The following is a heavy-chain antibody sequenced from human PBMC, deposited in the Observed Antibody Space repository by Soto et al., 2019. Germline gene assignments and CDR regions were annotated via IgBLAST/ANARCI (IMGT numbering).Heavy chain of an antibody. J-gene: IGHJ5*02. CDR3: AREISIAARLFRRSTWFDP. V-gene: IGHV3-23*01. CDR1: GFTFSSYA. Sequence: EVQLLESGGGLVQPGGSLRLSCAASGFTFSSYAMSWVRQAPGKGLEWVSAISGSGGSTYYADSVKGRFTISRDNSKNTLYLQMNSLRAEDTAVYYCAREISIAARLFRRSTWFDPWGQGTLVTVSS. D-gene: IGHD6-6*01. CDR2: ISGSGGST.